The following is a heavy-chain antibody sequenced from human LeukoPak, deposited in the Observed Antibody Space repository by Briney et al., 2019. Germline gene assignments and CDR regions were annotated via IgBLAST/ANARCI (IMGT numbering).Heavy chain of an antibody. V-gene: IGHV4-34*01. CDR1: GGSFSGYY. CDR3: ARVTQEPAASLGFWFDP. CDR2: INHSGST. D-gene: IGHD2-2*01. Sequence: PSETLSLTCAVYGGSFSGYYRSWIRQPPGKGLEWIGEINHSGSTNYNPSLKSRVTISVDTSKNQFSLKLSSVTAADTAVYYCARVTQEPAASLGFWFDPWGQGTLVTVSS. J-gene: IGHJ5*01.